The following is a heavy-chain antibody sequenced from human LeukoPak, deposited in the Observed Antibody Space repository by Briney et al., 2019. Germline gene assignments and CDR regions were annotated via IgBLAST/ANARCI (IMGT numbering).Heavy chain of an antibody. J-gene: IGHJ4*02. CDR2: INEDGSEK. Sequence: PGGSPRLSCAASGFTFSTYWMTWVRQAPGKGLEWVANINEDGSEKFYVDSVKGRFTIYRDNAKKSVYLQMNSLIAEDTALYYCARDQGAAGDYWGQGTLVTVSS. V-gene: IGHV3-7*01. CDR1: GFTFSTYW. CDR3: ARDQGAAGDY. D-gene: IGHD6-13*01.